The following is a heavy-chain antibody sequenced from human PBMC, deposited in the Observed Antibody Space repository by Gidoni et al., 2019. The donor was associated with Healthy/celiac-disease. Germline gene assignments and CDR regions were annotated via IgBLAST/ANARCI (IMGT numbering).Heavy chain of an antibody. Sequence: EVQLVPSGAEVKKPGESLRISCKGSGYSFTSYWISWVRQMPGKGLEWMGRIDPSDSYTNYSPSFQGHVTISADKSISTAYLQWSSLKASDTAMYYCARHFPIPGYSSGWYPFDYWGQGTLVTVSS. V-gene: IGHV5-10-1*03. CDR3: ARHFPIPGYSSGWYPFDY. D-gene: IGHD6-19*01. CDR2: IDPSDSYT. J-gene: IGHJ4*02. CDR1: GYSFTSYW.